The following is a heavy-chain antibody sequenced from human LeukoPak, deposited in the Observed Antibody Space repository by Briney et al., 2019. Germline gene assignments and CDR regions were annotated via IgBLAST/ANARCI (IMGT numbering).Heavy chain of an antibody. D-gene: IGHD5-18*01. Sequence: PGGSLRLSCAASGFTVSSNYMSWVRQAPGKGLEWVSVVHNDGSAYYADSVKGRFTISRDNSKKTLYLQMNSLRAEDTAVYYCARDRGYSYGYFDYWGQGTLVTVSS. J-gene: IGHJ4*02. CDR3: ARDRGYSYGYFDY. CDR2: VHNDGSA. CDR1: GFTVSSNY. V-gene: IGHV3-66*02.